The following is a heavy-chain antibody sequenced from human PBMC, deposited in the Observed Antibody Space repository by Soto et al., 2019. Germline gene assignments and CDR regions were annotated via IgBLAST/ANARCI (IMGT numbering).Heavy chain of an antibody. J-gene: IGHJ4*02. Sequence: SQTLSLTCAISGDSVSSNSATWNWIRQSPSRGLEWLGRTYYRSKWCNDYAVSVKSRITIDPDTSKNQFSLQLNSVTPEDTAVYYCARYFGGSKYFDYWGQGILVTVSS. D-gene: IGHD3-10*01. CDR1: GDSVSSNSAT. CDR2: TYYRSKWCN. CDR3: ARYFGGSKYFDY. V-gene: IGHV6-1*01.